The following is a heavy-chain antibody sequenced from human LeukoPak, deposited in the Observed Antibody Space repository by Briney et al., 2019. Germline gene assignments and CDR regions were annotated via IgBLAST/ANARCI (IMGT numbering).Heavy chain of an antibody. CDR1: GFTFSSYA. V-gene: IGHV3-23*01. Sequence: GGSLRLSCAASGFTFSSYAMSWVRQAPGKGLEWVSAISGSGGSTYYADSVKGRFTISRDNSKNTLYLQMNSLRAEDTAVYYCAKGFGYYYGSGSYSYWGQGALVTVSS. CDR3: AKGFGYYYGSGSYSY. D-gene: IGHD3-10*01. CDR2: ISGSGGST. J-gene: IGHJ4*02.